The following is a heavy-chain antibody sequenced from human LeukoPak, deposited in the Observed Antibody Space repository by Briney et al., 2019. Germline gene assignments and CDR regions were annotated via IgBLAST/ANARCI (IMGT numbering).Heavy chain of an antibody. Sequence: VSVKVSCKASGYTFTSYGISWVRQAPGQGLEWVGWISAYNGNTNYAQKLQGRVTMTTDTSASTAYMELRSLRSDDTAVYYCAKGDYDYYYYMDVWGKGTTVTVSS. CDR1: GYTFTSYG. J-gene: IGHJ6*03. CDR3: AKGDYDYYYYMDV. V-gene: IGHV1-18*01. D-gene: IGHD2-21*02. CDR2: ISAYNGNT.